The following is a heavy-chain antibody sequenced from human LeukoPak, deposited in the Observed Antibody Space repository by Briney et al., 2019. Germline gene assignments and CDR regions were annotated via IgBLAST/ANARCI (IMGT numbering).Heavy chain of an antibody. D-gene: IGHD3-10*01. J-gene: IGHJ4*02. CDR1: GFTFSSYW. V-gene: IGHV3-7*01. CDR3: ARDGRSYYGSGSYSAYYFDY. CDR2: IKQDGSEK. Sequence: PGGSLRLSCAASGFTFSSYWMSWVRQAPGQGLEWVANIKQDGSEKYYVDSVKGRFTISRDNAKNSLYLQMNSLRAEDTAVYYCARDGRSYYGSGSYSAYYFDYWGQGTLVTVSS.